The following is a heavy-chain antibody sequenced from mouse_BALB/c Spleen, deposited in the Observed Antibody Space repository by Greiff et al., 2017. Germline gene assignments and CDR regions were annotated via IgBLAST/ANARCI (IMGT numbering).Heavy chain of an antibody. J-gene: IGHJ3*01. CDR1: GYSITSDYA. D-gene: IGHD2-3*01. V-gene: IGHV3-2*02. Sequence: EVQGVESGPGLVKPSQSLSLTCTVTGYSITSDYAWTWIRQFPGNKLEWMGYISYSGSTSYNPSLKSRISITRDTSKNQFFLQLNSVTTEDTATYYCARDGDGYYATWFAYWGQGTLVTVSA. CDR2: ISYSGST. CDR3: ARDGDGYYATWFAY.